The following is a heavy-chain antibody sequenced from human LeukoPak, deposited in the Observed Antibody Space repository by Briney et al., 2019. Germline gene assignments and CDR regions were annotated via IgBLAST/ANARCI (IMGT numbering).Heavy chain of an antibody. D-gene: IGHD3-3*01. J-gene: IGHJ3*02. Sequence: GGSLRLSCAASGFTFSSYGMHWVRQAPGKGLEWVAFIRYDGSNKYYADSVKGRFTISRDNSKNTLYLQMNSLRAEDTAVYYCAKIGDFWSDSDAFDIWGQGTMVTVSS. V-gene: IGHV3-30*02. CDR1: GFTFSSYG. CDR2: IRYDGSNK. CDR3: AKIGDFWSDSDAFDI.